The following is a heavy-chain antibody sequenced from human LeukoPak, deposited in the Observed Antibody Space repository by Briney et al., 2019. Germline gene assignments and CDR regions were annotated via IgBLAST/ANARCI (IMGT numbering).Heavy chain of an antibody. D-gene: IGHD4-17*01. Sequence: GGSLRLSRVASGFSFGNFWMNWVRQAPGKGLVWVSRMNNDGTSRHYADSVKGRFTISRDNARNTLFLQMSSLRADDTAVYYCARDYDYGVKSFDYWGQGTPVTVSS. V-gene: IGHV3-74*01. CDR3: ARDYDYGVKSFDY. CDR1: GFSFGNFW. J-gene: IGHJ4*02. CDR2: MNNDGTSR.